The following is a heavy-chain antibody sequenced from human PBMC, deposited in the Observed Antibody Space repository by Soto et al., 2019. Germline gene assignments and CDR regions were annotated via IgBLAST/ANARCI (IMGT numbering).Heavy chain of an antibody. Sequence: QITLKESGPTLVKPTQTLTLTCTFSGFSLSTSGVGVGWIRQPPGKDLEWLALIYWDDDKRYNPSLKSRLTITKDTSKNQVVLTMTNMDPLDTATYCCAHSLYCSSTSCLGNWFDPWVQGTLVTVSS. V-gene: IGHV2-5*02. CDR2: IYWDDDK. J-gene: IGHJ5*02. CDR1: GFSLSTSGVG. D-gene: IGHD2-2*01. CDR3: AHSLYCSSTSCLGNWFDP.